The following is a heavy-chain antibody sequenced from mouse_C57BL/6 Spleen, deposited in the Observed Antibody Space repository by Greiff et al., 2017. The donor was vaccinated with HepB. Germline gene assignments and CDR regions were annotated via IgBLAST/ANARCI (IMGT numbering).Heavy chain of an antibody. J-gene: IGHJ2*01. CDR1: GYTFTSYW. D-gene: IGHD2-5*01. Sequence: VQLQQSGAELAKPGASVKLSCKASGYTFTSYWMHWVKQRPGQGLEWIGYINPSSGYTKYNQKFKDKATLTADKYSSTAYMQLSSLTYEDSAVYYCARYGMGSNFLDYWGQGTTLTVSS. CDR3: ARYGMGSNFLDY. CDR2: INPSSGYT. V-gene: IGHV1-7*01.